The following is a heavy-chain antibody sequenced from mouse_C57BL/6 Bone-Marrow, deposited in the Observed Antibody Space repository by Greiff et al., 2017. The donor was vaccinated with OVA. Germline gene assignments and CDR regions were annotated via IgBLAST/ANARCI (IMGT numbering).Heavy chain of an antibody. CDR2: IHPNSGST. V-gene: IGHV1-64*01. D-gene: IGHD2-1*01. CDR1: GYTFTSYW. J-gene: IGHJ3*01. CDR3: AREFDYGNYEGFAY. Sequence: QVQLQQPGAELVKPGASVKLSCKASGYTFTSYWMHWVKQRPGQGLEWIGMIHPNSGSTNYNEKFKSKATLTVDKSSSTAYMQLSSLTSEDSAVYYCAREFDYGNYEGFAYWGQGTLVTVSA.